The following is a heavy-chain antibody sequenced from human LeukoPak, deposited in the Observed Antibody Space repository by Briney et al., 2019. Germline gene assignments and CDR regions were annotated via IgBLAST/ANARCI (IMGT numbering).Heavy chain of an antibody. J-gene: IGHJ5*02. CDR2: IIPIFGTA. V-gene: IGHV1-69*05. Sequence: SVKVSCKASGGTFSSYAISWVRQAPGQGLEWMGRIIPIFGTANYAQKFQGRVTITTDESTSTAYMVLSSLRSEDTAVYYCARAARSGWSTYNWFDPWGQGTLVTVSS. CDR1: GGTFSSYA. D-gene: IGHD6-19*01. CDR3: ARAARSGWSTYNWFDP.